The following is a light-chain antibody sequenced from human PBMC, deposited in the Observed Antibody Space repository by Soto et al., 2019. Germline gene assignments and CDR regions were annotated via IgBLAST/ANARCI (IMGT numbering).Light chain of an antibody. CDR2: DVS. J-gene: IGLJ1*01. V-gene: IGLV2-14*01. CDR1: SSDVGGYNY. CDR3: SSYTSSSTLPYV. Sequence: QSSLTQPASVSRSPGQWITISCPGTSSDVGGYNYVSWYQQHPGKAPKLMIYDVSNRPSGVSNRFSGSKSGNTASLTISGLQAEDEADYYCSSYTSSSTLPYVFGTGTKVTVL.